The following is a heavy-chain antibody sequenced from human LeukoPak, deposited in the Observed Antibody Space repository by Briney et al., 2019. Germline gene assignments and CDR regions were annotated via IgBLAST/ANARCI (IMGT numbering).Heavy chain of an antibody. Sequence: GASVKVSCKASGYTFISYYMHWVRQAPGQGLEWMGIINPSDGSTSYAQKFQGRVTMTRDTSTSTVYMELSSLRSEDMAVYYCAREVQYYYDSSGYPFLYYYYMDVWGKGTTVTISS. J-gene: IGHJ6*03. CDR1: GYTFISYY. D-gene: IGHD3-22*01. CDR2: INPSDGST. CDR3: AREVQYYYDSSGYPFLYYYYMDV. V-gene: IGHV1-46*01.